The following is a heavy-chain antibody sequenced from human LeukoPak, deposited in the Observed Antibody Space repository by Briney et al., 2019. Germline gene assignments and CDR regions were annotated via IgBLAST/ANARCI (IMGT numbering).Heavy chain of an antibody. CDR1: GGSISSYY. V-gene: IGHV4-59*01. Sequence: SETLSLTCTVSGGSISSYYWSWIRQPPGKGLEWIGYIYYSGSTSNNPSLKSRVTISLDTSKNQFSLKLSSVTAADTAVYYCARGVYIAAAQYAYWGQGTLVTVSS. CDR2: IYYSGST. CDR3: ARGVYIAAAQYAY. D-gene: IGHD6-13*01. J-gene: IGHJ4*02.